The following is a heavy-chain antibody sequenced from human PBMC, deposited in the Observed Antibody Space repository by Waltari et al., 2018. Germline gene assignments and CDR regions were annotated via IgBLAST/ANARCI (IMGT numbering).Heavy chain of an antibody. Sequence: EVQLVESGGGLVQPGRSLRLSCVASGFMLGDSDMHWVRQVPGKGLEWLSGISWNSNNIVYADSVKGRFTISRDNAENSLYLLMNNLRAEDTALYYCVRDAFGNTIGGVFDYWGQGTLLTVSS. D-gene: IGHD3-3*01. V-gene: IGHV3-9*01. CDR1: GFMLGDSD. J-gene: IGHJ4*02. CDR2: ISWNSNNI. CDR3: VRDAFGNTIGGVFDY.